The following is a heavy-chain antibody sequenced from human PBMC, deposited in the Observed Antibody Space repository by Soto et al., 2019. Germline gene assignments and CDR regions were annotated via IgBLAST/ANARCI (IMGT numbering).Heavy chain of an antibody. CDR3: ARSRVTMYGMDV. Sequence: ASVKVSCKASGYTFTTYDISWLRQAPGQGLGWMGWISAYNGNTNYAQNFQGRVTMTTDTSTSTAYMELSSLRSDDTAVYYCARSRVTMYGMDVWGQGTTVTVSS. CDR2: ISAYNGNT. J-gene: IGHJ6*02. V-gene: IGHV1-18*01. CDR1: GYTFTTYD. D-gene: IGHD3-10*01.